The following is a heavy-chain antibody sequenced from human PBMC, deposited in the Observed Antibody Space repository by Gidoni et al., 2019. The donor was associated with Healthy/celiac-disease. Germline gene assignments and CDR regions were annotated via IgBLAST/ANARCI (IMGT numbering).Heavy chain of an antibody. CDR1: GGSFSGYY. Sequence: QVQLQQWGAGLLKPSETLSLTCAVYGGSFSGYYWSWIRQPPGKGLEWIGEINHSGSTNYNPSLKSRVTISVDTSKNQFSLKLSSVTAADTAVYYCARGRRGYSYGAIDYWGQGTLVTVSS. V-gene: IGHV4-34*01. D-gene: IGHD5-18*01. CDR2: INHSGST. CDR3: ARGRRGYSYGAIDY. J-gene: IGHJ4*02.